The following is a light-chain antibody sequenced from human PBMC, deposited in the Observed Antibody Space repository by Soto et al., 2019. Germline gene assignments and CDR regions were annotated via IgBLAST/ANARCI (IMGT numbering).Light chain of an antibody. Sequence: QSVLTQSSSASVSLGSSVKLTCTLSSGHRSYIIAWHQQQPGKAPRYLMKVEGSGGYNKGSGIPDRFSGSSSGADRYLTISNLQSEDEADYFCETWDSSTRVFGGGTKLTVL. V-gene: IGLV4-60*03. CDR1: SGHRSYI. CDR2: VEGSGGY. J-gene: IGLJ3*02. CDR3: ETWDSSTRV.